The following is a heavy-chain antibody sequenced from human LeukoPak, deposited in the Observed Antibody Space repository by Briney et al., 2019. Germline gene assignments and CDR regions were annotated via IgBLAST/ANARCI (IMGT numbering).Heavy chain of an antibody. Sequence: SQTLSLTCTVSGGSISSGVYYWSWIRQHPGKGLEWIGYIYYSGSTYYNPSLKSRVTISVDTSKNQFSLKLSSVTAADTAVYYCARMYSSSPRHFDYWGQGTLVTVSS. J-gene: IGHJ4*02. CDR3: ARMYSSSPRHFDY. CDR1: GGSISSGVYY. D-gene: IGHD6-13*01. CDR2: IYYSGST. V-gene: IGHV4-31*03.